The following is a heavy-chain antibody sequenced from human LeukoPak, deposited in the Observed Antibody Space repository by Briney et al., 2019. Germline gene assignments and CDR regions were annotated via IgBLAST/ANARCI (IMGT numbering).Heavy chain of an antibody. J-gene: IGHJ4*02. D-gene: IGHD4-17*01. CDR2: IWYDGSNK. CDR1: GFSFSSYG. Sequence: SGGSLRLSCAASGFSFSSYGMHWVRQAPGKGPKWVAVIWYDGSNKYYADSVKGRFTISRDNSKNTLYLQMSSLRAEDTAVYYCAKVGYGDYYFDYWGQGTLVTVSS. V-gene: IGHV3-33*06. CDR3: AKVGYGDYYFDY.